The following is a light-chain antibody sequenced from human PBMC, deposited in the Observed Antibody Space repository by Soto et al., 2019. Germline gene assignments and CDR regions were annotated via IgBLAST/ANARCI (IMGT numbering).Light chain of an antibody. V-gene: IGKV1-33*01. Sequence: DIQMTQSPSSLSASVGDRVTITCEASQNIYNYLNWYQQKPGKAPKLLIYDASNLQTGVPVRFRGSGSGTHFTLTITSLQPEDAATYYCLQYDTVPRLFGGGTKVDI. CDR1: QNIYNY. CDR3: LQYDTVPRL. CDR2: DAS. J-gene: IGKJ4*01.